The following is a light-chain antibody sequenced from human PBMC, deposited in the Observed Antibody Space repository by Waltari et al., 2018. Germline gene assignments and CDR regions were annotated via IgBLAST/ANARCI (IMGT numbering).Light chain of an antibody. CDR3: GTWDSSLSDVV. J-gene: IGLJ3*02. V-gene: IGLV1-51*01. CDR1: NSNIGNKD. CDR2: DND. Sequence: QSVLTQPPSVSAAPGQKVTISCSGSNSNIGNKDLSWYQQVPGTAPKLLIYDNDKRPSGIPARFSGFKAGTSATLGITGLQTGDEAEYYCGTWDSSLSDVVFGGGTKLTVL.